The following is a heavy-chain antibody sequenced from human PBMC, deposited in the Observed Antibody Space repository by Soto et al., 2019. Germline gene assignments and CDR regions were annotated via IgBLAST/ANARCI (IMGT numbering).Heavy chain of an antibody. Sequence: QLQLQESGPGLVKPSETLSLTCTVSGGSISSSSYYWGWIRQPPGKGLEWIGSIYYSGSTYYNPSLKSRVTISVDTSKNQFSLKLSSVTAADTAVYYCARLVMEVTALDYWGQGTLVTVSS. CDR1: GGSISSSSYY. V-gene: IGHV4-39*01. CDR3: ARLVMEVTALDY. J-gene: IGHJ4*02. D-gene: IGHD2-21*02. CDR2: IYYSGST.